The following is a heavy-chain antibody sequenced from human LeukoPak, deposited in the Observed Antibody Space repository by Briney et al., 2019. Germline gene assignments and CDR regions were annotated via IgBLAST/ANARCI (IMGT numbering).Heavy chain of an antibody. V-gene: IGHV4-59*01. D-gene: IGHD3-22*01. CDR2: IYYSGST. CDR1: GGSISSYY. J-gene: IGHJ4*02. Sequence: PSETLSLTCTVSGGSISSYYWSWIRQPPGKGLEWIGYIYYSGSTNYNPSLKSRVTISVDTSKNQFSLKLSSVTAADTAVYYCARDNYYDSSGYFVYWGQGTLVTVSS. CDR3: ARDNYYDSSGYFVY.